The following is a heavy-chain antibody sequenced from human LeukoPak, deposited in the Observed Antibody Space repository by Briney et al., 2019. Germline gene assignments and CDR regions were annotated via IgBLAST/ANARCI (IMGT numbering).Heavy chain of an antibody. CDR2: IYYSGST. CDR3: AREIGIAVAQWRVLFDY. V-gene: IGHV4-59*02. CDR1: GGSVSSYY. J-gene: IGHJ4*02. Sequence: SETLSLTCTVSGGSVSSYYWSWIRQPPGKGLEWIGYIYYSGSTNYNPSLKSRVTISVDTSKNQFSLKLSSVTAADTAVYYCAREIGIAVAQWRVLFDYWGQGTLVTVSS. D-gene: IGHD6-19*01.